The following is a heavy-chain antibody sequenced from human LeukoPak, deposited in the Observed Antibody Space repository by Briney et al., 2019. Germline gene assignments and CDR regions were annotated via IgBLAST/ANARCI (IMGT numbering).Heavy chain of an antibody. D-gene: IGHD3-10*01. CDR2: IYYSGST. Sequence: PSETLSLTCTVSGGSISSYYWSWIRQPPGKGLEWIGYIYYSGSTNYNPSLKSRVTISVDTSKNQFSLKLSSVTAADTALYYCARLGVRGVTRWGQGTLVTVSS. V-gene: IGHV4-59*12. CDR3: ARLGVRGVTR. CDR1: GGSISSYY. J-gene: IGHJ4*02.